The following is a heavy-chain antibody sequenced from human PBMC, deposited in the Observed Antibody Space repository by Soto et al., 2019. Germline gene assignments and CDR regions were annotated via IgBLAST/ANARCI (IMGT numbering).Heavy chain of an antibody. Sequence: ASVKVSCKASGYTFTSYYMHWVRQAPGQGLEWMGIINPSGGSTSYAQKFQGRVTMTRDTSTSTVYMELSSLRSEDTAGYYCARDRVAVAGTDPGYYYYYGMDVWGQGTTVTVSS. CDR3: ARDRVAVAGTDPGYYYYYGMDV. CDR1: GYTFTSYY. D-gene: IGHD6-19*01. V-gene: IGHV1-46*01. J-gene: IGHJ6*02. CDR2: INPSGGST.